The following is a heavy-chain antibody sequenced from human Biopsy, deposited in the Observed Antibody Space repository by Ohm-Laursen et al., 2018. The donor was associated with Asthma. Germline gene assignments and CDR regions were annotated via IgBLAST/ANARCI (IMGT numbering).Heavy chain of an antibody. CDR3: ASDFPKDYVRYNFQF. CDR1: GGTFSNFA. J-gene: IGHJ4*02. Sequence: ASVKVSCKVPGGTFSNFAISWVRQAPGQGLEWLGGHDHEEGGTVNARRFQGRVTMIEDTSTDTAYMELSSLSSDDTAVYYCASDFPKDYVRYNFQFWGQGTLVTVSS. V-gene: IGHV1-24*01. CDR2: HDHEEGGT. D-gene: IGHD4-17*01.